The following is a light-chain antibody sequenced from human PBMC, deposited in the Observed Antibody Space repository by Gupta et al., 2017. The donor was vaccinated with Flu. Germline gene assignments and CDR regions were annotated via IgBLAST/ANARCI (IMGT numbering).Light chain of an antibody. Sequence: QSALTQSASASGSPGQSITISCTGTSSDIGNYNVVSWYQQHPGKAPKLVIYEVNKRPSGVSDRFSGSKSGNTASLTISGLQAEDEAHYYCCSYAGSSIFFVFGSGTEVTVL. V-gene: IGLV2-23*02. CDR3: CSYAGSSIFFV. J-gene: IGLJ1*01. CDR1: SSDIGNYNV. CDR2: EVN.